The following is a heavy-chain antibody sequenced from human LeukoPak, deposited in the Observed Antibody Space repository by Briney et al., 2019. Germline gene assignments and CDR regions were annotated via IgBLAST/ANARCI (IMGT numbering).Heavy chain of an antibody. Sequence: SETLSLTCTVSGGSIIGYYWSWTRQPAGKGLEWIGRIYTSGSTNYNPSLKSRVTMSVDTSKNQFSLKLSSVTAADTAVYYCARDPDYDILTGYHRMDVWGKGTTVTVSS. CDR3: ARDPDYDILTGYHRMDV. V-gene: IGHV4-4*07. D-gene: IGHD3-9*01. J-gene: IGHJ6*04. CDR1: GGSIIGYY. CDR2: IYTSGST.